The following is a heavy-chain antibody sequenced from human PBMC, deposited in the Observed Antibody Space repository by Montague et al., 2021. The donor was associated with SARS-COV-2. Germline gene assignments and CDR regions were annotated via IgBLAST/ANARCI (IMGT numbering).Heavy chain of an antibody. CDR1: GFSLSTSGMC. D-gene: IGHD5-24*01. Sequence: VKPTQTLTLTCTFSGFSLSTSGMCVSWIRQPPGKGLEWXGXIXXXXSTNYNPSLKSRVTISVDTSKNQFSLKLSSVTAADTAVYYCARVFPRWLQFDPYFDYWGQGTLVTVSS. V-gene: IGHV4-61*08. CDR2: IXXXXST. CDR3: ARVFPRWLQFDPYFDY. J-gene: IGHJ4*02.